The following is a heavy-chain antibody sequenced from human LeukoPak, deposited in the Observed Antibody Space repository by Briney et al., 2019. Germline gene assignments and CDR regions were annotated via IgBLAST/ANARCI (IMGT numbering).Heavy chain of an antibody. CDR3: ARTIGYCSGGSCYSPFDY. Sequence: PSETLSLTCTVSGGSISSYYWSWLRQPPGKGLEWIGYIYYSGSTNYNPSLKSRVTISVDTSKNQFSLKLSSVTAADTAVYYCARTIGYCSGGSCYSPFDYWGQGTLVTVSS. CDR1: GGSISSYY. CDR2: IYYSGST. D-gene: IGHD2-15*01. V-gene: IGHV4-59*12. J-gene: IGHJ4*02.